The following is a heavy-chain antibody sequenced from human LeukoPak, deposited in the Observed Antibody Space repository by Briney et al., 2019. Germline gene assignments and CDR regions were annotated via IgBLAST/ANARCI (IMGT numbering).Heavy chain of an antibody. D-gene: IGHD3-10*01. V-gene: IGHV1-18*04. CDR1: GYTLTSYG. J-gene: IGHJ3*02. Sequence: ASVKVSCKPSGYTLTSYGITWVRQAPGQGLEWMGWISVNNGYTNYARKFQGRVSMTTDTSTSTAYMGLRSLRSDDTAMYYCARAGFYGSGSYTAFDIWGPGTMVTVSS. CDR2: ISVNNGYT. CDR3: ARAGFYGSGSYTAFDI.